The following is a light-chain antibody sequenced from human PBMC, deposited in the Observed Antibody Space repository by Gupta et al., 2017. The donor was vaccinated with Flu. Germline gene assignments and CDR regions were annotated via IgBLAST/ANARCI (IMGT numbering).Light chain of an antibody. Sequence: NSSSRSNTVALYQQLAEAAPKVLFYSDNQRPSGVPDRFSGTKSGTSASLGISGLESEDEADYYCAAGDDSLNGYVFGTGTKLTVL. V-gene: IGLV1-44*01. CDR1: NSSSRSNT. CDR3: AAGDDSLNGYV. J-gene: IGLJ1*01. CDR2: SDN.